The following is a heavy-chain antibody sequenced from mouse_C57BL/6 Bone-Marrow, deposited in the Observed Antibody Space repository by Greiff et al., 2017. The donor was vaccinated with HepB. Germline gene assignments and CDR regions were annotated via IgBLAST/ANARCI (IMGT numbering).Heavy chain of an antibody. CDR2: IRSKSNNYAT. Sequence: EVQRVESGGGLVQPKGSLKLSCAASGFSFNTYAMNWVRQAPGKGLEWVARIRSKSNNYATYYADSVKDRFTISRDDSESMLYLQMNNLKTEDTAMYYCVRHGITTVVAPYWYFDVWGTGTTVTVSS. D-gene: IGHD1-1*01. J-gene: IGHJ1*03. CDR1: GFSFNTYA. V-gene: IGHV10-1*01. CDR3: VRHGITTVVAPYWYFDV.